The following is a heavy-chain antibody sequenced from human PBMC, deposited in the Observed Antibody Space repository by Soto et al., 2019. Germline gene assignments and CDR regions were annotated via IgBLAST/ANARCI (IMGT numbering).Heavy chain of an antibody. CDR3: ARAGVKNYDFWSVRNGNWFDP. Sequence: ASVKVSCKASGYTFTSYDINWVRQATGQGLEWMGWMNPNSGNTGYAQKFQGRVTMTRNTSISTAYMELSSLRSEDTAVYYCARAGVKNYDFWSVRNGNWFDPWGQGTLVTVSS. V-gene: IGHV1-8*01. J-gene: IGHJ5*02. D-gene: IGHD3-3*01. CDR2: MNPNSGNT. CDR1: GYTFTSYD.